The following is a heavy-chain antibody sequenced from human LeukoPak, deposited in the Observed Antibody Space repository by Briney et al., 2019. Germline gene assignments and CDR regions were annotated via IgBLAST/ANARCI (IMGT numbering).Heavy chain of an antibody. D-gene: IGHD3-10*01. CDR2: IRYDGSNK. J-gene: IGHJ4*02. CDR3: AKVSSGSYPWYFDY. V-gene: IGHV3-30*02. CDR1: GFTFSSYG. Sequence: GGSLRLSCAASGFTFSSYGMHWVRQAPGKGLEWVAFIRYDGSNKYYADSVKGRFTISRDNFKNTLYLQMNSLRAEDTAVYYCAKVSSGSYPWYFDYWGQGTLVTVSS.